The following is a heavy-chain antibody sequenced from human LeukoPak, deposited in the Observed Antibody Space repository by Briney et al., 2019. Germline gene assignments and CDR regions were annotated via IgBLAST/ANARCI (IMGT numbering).Heavy chain of an antibody. CDR2: IKQDGSEK. Sequence: PGGSLRLSCAASGFTFSSYWMSWVRQAPGKGLEWVANIKQDGSEKYYVDSVKGRFTISRDNAKNSQYLQMNSLRAEDTAVYYCARSYDSSGYPDAFDIWGQGTMVTVSS. J-gene: IGHJ3*02. CDR1: GFTFSSYW. V-gene: IGHV3-7*01. D-gene: IGHD3-22*01. CDR3: ARSYDSSGYPDAFDI.